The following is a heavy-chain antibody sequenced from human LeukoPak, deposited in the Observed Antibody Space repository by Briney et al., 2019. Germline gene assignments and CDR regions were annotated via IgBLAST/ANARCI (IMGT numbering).Heavy chain of an antibody. CDR1: GFTFSSYA. V-gene: IGHV3-23*01. CDR2: ISGSGGST. Sequence: PGGSLRLSCAASGFTFSSYAMSWVRQAPGKGLEWVSAISGSGGSTYYADSVKGRFTISKDNSKNTLYLQMNSLRAEDTAVYYCAKPESGRPVGGAFDIWGQGTMVTVSS. CDR3: AKPESGRPVGGAFDI. D-gene: IGHD1-26*01. J-gene: IGHJ3*02.